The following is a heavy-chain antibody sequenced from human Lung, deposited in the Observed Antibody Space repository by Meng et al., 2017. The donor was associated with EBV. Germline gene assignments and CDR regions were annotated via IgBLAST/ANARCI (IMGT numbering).Heavy chain of an antibody. D-gene: IGHD2-2*01. Sequence: QGQLRPWGGGLLKPSETLSLSCGVSGRSFSSSYWSWIRQPPGKGLEWIGQINYSGITNYNPSLRSRVTISVDTSKNQFSLSLNSVTAADTAVYYCARGGTSSAPFDYWGQGTLVTVSS. CDR1: GRSFSSSY. CDR3: ARGGTSSAPFDY. V-gene: IGHV4-34*01. J-gene: IGHJ4*02. CDR2: INYSGIT.